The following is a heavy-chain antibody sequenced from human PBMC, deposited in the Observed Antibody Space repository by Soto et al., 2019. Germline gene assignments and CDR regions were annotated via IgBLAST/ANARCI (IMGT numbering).Heavy chain of an antibody. CDR1: SGSISSGGYY. CDR2: IYYSGST. J-gene: IGHJ4*02. V-gene: IGHV4-31*03. CDR3: ARSVGFSYYDSSGYYPFDD. D-gene: IGHD3-22*01. Sequence: PSETLSPTCTVSSGSISSGGYYWSWIRQNPGKGLEWIGYIYYSGSTYYNPSLKSRVTISVDTSKSQFSLTLSSVSAADTAVYYCARSVGFSYYDSSGYYPFDDWGQGTLVTVSS.